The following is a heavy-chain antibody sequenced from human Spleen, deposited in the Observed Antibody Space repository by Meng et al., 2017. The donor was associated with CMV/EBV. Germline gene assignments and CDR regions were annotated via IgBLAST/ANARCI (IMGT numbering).Heavy chain of an antibody. D-gene: IGHD6-13*01. V-gene: IGHV4-30-4*08. CDR2: IYYRGST. J-gene: IGHJ5*02. CDR1: DGSVRSGDST. CDR3: ARTAGTWWFDP. Sequence: PVPDGSVRSGDSTWSWIRQPPGKGLEWSGYIYYRGSTHYSPSLKSRVTISLDTSKNHFSLRLSSVTAADTAVYYCARTAGTWWFDPWGQGALVTVSS.